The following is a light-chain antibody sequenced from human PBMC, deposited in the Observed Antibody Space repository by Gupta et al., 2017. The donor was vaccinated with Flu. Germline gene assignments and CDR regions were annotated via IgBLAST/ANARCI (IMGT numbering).Light chain of an antibody. CDR1: QIGSKS. CDR2: DDS. J-gene: IGLJ2*01. V-gene: IGLV3-21*02. Sequence: SYLLTQPPSVSVAPGQTATITCGGDQIGSKSAHWYQQKPGQAPVVVVYDDSDRPSGIPERFSGSNSGNTATLTISRVEAGDEADYYCQVWDNTDDRPGVVFGGGTKLTVL. CDR3: QVWDNTDDRPGVV.